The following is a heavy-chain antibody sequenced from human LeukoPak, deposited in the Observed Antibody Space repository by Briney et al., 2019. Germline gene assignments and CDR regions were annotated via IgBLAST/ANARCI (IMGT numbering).Heavy chain of an antibody. CDR1: GGSISSYY. D-gene: IGHD6-19*01. J-gene: IGHJ4*02. CDR2: IYYSGST. Sequence: SETLSLTCTVSGGSISSYYWSWIRQPPGKGLEWIGYIYYSGSTNHNPSLKSRVTISVDTSKNQFSLKLSSVTAADTAVYYCARQYSSGSKLGYDYWGQGTLVTVSS. CDR3: ARQYSSGSKLGYDY. V-gene: IGHV4-59*08.